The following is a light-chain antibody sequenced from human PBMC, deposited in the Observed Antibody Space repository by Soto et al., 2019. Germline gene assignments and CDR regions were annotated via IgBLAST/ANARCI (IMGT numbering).Light chain of an antibody. CDR1: QSVSSN. Sequence: EILMTQSPATLSVSPGERATLSCRASQSVSSNLAWYQQKPGRAPRLLIYGASTRATGIPARFSGSGSGTEFTLTISRLEPEDFAVYYCQQYGSSSITFGQGTRLEIK. CDR2: GAS. J-gene: IGKJ5*01. CDR3: QQYGSSSIT. V-gene: IGKV3-15*01.